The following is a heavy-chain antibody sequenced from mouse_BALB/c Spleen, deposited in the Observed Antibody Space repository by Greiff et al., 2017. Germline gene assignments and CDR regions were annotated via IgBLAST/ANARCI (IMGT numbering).Heavy chain of an antibody. CDR2: ISNGGGST. CDR1: GFTFSSYT. V-gene: IGHV5-12-2*01. CDR3: AREGITIYAMDY. Sequence: EVMLVESGGGLVQPGGSLKLSCAASGFTFSSYTMSWVRQTPEKRLEWVAYISNGGGSTYYPDTVKGRFTISRDNAKNTLYLQMSSLKSEDTAMYYCAREGITIYAMDYWGQGTSVTVSS. D-gene: IGHD2-4*01. J-gene: IGHJ4*01.